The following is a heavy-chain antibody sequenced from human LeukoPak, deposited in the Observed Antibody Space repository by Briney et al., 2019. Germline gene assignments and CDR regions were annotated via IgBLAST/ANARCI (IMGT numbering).Heavy chain of an antibody. V-gene: IGHV1-18*01. CDR2: ISAYNGNT. CDR1: GYTFTSYG. CDR3: ARSRGGYYYDSRHFGY. Sequence: VASVKVSCKASGYTFTSYGISWVRQAPGQGLEWMGWISAYNGNTNYAQKLQGRVTMTTDTSTSTAYMELRSLRSDDTAVYYCARSRGGYYYDSRHFGYWGQGTLVTVSS. D-gene: IGHD3-22*01. J-gene: IGHJ4*02.